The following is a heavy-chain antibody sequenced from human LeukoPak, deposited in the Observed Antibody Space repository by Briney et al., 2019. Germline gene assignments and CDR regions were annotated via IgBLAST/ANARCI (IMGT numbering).Heavy chain of an antibody. J-gene: IGHJ4*02. CDR3: AKDGQGYDFWEIDY. Sequence: GGSLRLSCAASGLTFNNAWMNWVRQAPGKGLEWVSAISGSGGSTYYADSVKGRFTISRDNSKNTLYLQMNSLRAEDTAVYYCAKDGQGYDFWEIDYWGQGTLVTVSS. V-gene: IGHV3-23*01. CDR1: GLTFNNAW. D-gene: IGHD3-3*01. CDR2: ISGSGGST.